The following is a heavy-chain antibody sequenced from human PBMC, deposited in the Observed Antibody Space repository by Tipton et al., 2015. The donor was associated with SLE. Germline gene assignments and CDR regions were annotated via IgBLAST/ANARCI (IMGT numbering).Heavy chain of an antibody. CDR2: IYSGGST. CDR3: ARRVGYFDL. D-gene: IGHD3-3*01. CDR1: GFTVSSNY. Sequence: GSLRLSCAASGFTVSSNYMSWVRQAPGKGLEWVSVIYSGGSTYYADSVKGRFTISRDNANNSLYLQMSSLRAEDTAIYYCARRVGYFDLWGRGTLVTVSS. V-gene: IGHV3-66*01. J-gene: IGHJ2*01.